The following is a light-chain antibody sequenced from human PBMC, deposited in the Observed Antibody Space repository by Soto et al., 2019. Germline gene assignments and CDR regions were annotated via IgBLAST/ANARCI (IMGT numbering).Light chain of an antibody. Sequence: EIVLTQSPGTLSLSPGERATLSCRASQSVSSSYLAWYRQKPCQAPRLLIYGASSRATGIPDRFSGSGSGTDFTLTISRLEPEDFAVYYCQQYGSSPWTFGQGTKVEIK. CDR2: GAS. J-gene: IGKJ1*01. CDR1: QSVSSSY. CDR3: QQYGSSPWT. V-gene: IGKV3-20*01.